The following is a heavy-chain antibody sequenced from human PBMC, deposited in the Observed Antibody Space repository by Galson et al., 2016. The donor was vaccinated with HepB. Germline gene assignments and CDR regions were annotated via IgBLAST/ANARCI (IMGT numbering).Heavy chain of an antibody. Sequence: SLRLSCAASGFTFSDYSMSWVRQAPGKGLEWVSFITGRSYPYKHYADSVRGRFTISRDDAKNSLFLQMNSLTAEDTAVYFCARASYYGNTGYYYFDYRGQGSLVTVSS. J-gene: IGHJ4*02. D-gene: IGHD3-22*01. CDR1: GFTFSDYS. CDR3: ARASYYGNTGYYYFDY. V-gene: IGHV3-21*01. CDR2: ITGRSYPYK.